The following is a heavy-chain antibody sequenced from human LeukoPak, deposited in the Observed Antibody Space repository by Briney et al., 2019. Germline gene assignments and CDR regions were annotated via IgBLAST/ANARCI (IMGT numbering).Heavy chain of an antibody. CDR2: IYYSGST. CDR1: GGSISSGGYY. J-gene: IGHJ5*02. CDR3: ARGGLRPLNWFDP. D-gene: IGHD3-16*01. Sequence: SETLSLTCTVSGGSISSGGYYWSWIRQHPGKGLEWIGYIYYSGSTYYNPSLKSRVTISVDTSKNQFSLKLSSVTAADTAVYYCARGGLRPLNWFDPWGQGTPVTVSS. V-gene: IGHV4-31*03.